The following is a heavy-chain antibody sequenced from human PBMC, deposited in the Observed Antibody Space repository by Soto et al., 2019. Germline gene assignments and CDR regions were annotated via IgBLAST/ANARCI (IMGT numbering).Heavy chain of an antibody. CDR2: IYYSGST. J-gene: IGHJ4*02. CDR1: GGSISSSSYY. V-gene: IGHV4-39*01. Sequence: QLQLQESGPGLVKPSETLSLTCTVSGGSISSSSYYWGWIRQPPGKGLEWIGSIYYSGSTYYNPSPNGRVTISVDPSKNQFSLKLSSVTAADTAVYYCARQPRILTGYSGQFDYWGQGTLVTVSS. D-gene: IGHD3-9*01. CDR3: ARQPRILTGYSGQFDY.